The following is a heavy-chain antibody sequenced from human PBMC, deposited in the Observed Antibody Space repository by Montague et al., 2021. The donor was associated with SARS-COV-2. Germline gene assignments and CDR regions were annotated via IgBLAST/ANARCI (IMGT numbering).Heavy chain of an antibody. CDR2: IYYSGST. CDR3: ARRALGYCSSTSCETASDI. Sequence: SETLSLTCTVSGGSISSYYWSWIRQPPGKGLEWIGYIYYSGSTNYNPSLKSRVTISVDTSKNQFSLKLSSVTAADTAVYYCARRALGYCSSTSCETASDIWGQGTMVTVSS. J-gene: IGHJ3*02. V-gene: IGHV4-59*08. CDR1: GGSISSYY. D-gene: IGHD2-2*01.